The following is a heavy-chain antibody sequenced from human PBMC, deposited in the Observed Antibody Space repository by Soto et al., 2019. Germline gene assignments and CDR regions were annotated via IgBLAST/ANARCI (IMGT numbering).Heavy chain of an antibody. CDR2: IKEDGSEK. Sequence: EVQLVESGGGLVQPGGSLRLSCAASGFTFSSYWMSWVRQAPGKGLEWVANIKEDGSEKYYVDSVKGRFTISRDNAKNSLYLQMNSLRAEDTGVDYCARDWVSYGDGLSFDYWGQGALVTVSS. D-gene: IGHD4-17*01. J-gene: IGHJ4*02. CDR1: GFTFSSYW. V-gene: IGHV3-7*01. CDR3: ARDWVSYGDGLSFDY.